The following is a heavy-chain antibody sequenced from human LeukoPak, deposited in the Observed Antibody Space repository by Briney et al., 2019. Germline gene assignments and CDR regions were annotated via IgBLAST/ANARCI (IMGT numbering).Heavy chain of an antibody. J-gene: IGHJ4*02. CDR2: INPNSGGT. Sequence: ALVKVSCKXSGGTFSSYAISWVRQAPGQGLERMGRINPNSGGTNYAQKFQGRVTMTRDTSISTAYMELSRLRSDDTAVYYCASLRITMVRGVIKTRDFDYWGQGTLVTVSS. V-gene: IGHV1-2*06. D-gene: IGHD3-10*01. CDR3: ASLRITMVRGVIKTRDFDY. CDR1: GGTFSSYA.